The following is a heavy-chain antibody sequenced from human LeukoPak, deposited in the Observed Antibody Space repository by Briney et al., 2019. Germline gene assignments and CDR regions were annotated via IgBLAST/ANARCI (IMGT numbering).Heavy chain of an antibody. Sequence: PSETLSLTCTVSGGSISSYYWSWIRQPAGKGLEWVGRIYTSGSTNYNPSLKSRVSMSVDTSKNRFSLKLTSVTAADTAVYYCARDRDSSGWYWIFDFWGQGTLVTVSS. CDR1: GGSISSYY. D-gene: IGHD6-19*01. V-gene: IGHV4-4*07. CDR3: ARDRDSSGWYWIFDF. CDR2: IYTSGST. J-gene: IGHJ4*02.